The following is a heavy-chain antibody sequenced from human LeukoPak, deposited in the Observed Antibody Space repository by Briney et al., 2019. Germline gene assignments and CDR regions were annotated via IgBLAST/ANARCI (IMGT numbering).Heavy chain of an antibody. V-gene: IGHV4-4*07. J-gene: IGHJ6*03. CDR2: IYTSGST. D-gene: IGHD6-19*01. CDR3: ARAAVADHYYYYYYMDV. CDR1: GGSISSYY. Sequence: SETLSLTCTVSGGSISSYYWSWIRQPAGKGLEWIGRIYTSGSTNYNPSLKSRVTMSVDTSKNQFSLKLSSVTAADTAVYYCARAAVADHYYYYYYMDVWGKGTTVTVSS.